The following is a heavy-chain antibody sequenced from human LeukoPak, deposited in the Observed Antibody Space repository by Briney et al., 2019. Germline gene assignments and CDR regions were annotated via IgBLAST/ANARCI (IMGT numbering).Heavy chain of an antibody. Sequence: GASVKVSCKASGYTFTSYDINWVRQATGQGLGWMGWMNPNSGNTGYAQKFQGRVTITRNTSISTAYMQLSSLRSEDTAVYYCARARSGSYLKGGDYWGQGTLVTVSS. CDR2: MNPNSGNT. D-gene: IGHD1-26*01. CDR3: ARARSGSYLKGGDY. CDR1: GYTFTSYD. J-gene: IGHJ4*02. V-gene: IGHV1-8*03.